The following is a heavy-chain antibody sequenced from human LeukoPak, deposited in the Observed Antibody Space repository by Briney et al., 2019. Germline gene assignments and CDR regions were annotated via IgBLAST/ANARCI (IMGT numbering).Heavy chain of an antibody. CDR3: ARSLRGAGDYYYMDV. CDR2: INEDGSDK. J-gene: IGHJ6*03. D-gene: IGHD3-10*01. CDR1: GFTFSDHW. V-gene: IGHV3-7*01. Sequence: PGGSLRLSCAASGFTFSDHWMSWVRQAPGKGLEWVANINEDGSDKYYVDSVKGRFTISRDNVKNSLYLQMNSLRAEDTAVYYCARSLRGAGDYYYMDVWGKGTTVTISS.